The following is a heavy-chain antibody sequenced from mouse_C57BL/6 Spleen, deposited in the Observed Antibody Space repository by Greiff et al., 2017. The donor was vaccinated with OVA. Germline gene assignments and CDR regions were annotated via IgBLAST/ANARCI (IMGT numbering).Heavy chain of an antibody. CDR1: GYSITSGYY. CDR3: ARGMSFFDY. J-gene: IGHJ2*01. V-gene: IGHV3-6*01. Sequence: DVQLQESGPGLVKPSQSLSLTCSVTGYSITSGYYWNWIRQFPGNKLEWMGYISYDGSNNYHPSLKNRISITRDTSKNQFFLKLNSVTTEDTATYYCARGMSFFDYWGQCTTLTVSS. CDR2: ISYDGSN.